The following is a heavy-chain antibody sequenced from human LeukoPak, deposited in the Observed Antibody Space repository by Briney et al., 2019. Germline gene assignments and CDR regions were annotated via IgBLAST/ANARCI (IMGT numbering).Heavy chain of an antibody. V-gene: IGHV4-34*01. J-gene: IGHJ5*02. Sequence: SETLSLTCAVYGGSFSGYYWSWIRQPAGKGLEWIGEINHSGSTNYNPSLKSRVTISVDTSKNQFSLKLSSVTAADTAVYYCARAYYDFWSGYYNWFDPWGQGTLVTVSS. CDR1: GGSFSGYY. CDR2: INHSGST. D-gene: IGHD3-3*01. CDR3: ARAYYDFWSGYYNWFDP.